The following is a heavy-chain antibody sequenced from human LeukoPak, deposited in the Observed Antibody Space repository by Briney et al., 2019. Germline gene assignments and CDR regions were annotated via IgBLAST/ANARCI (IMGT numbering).Heavy chain of an antibody. Sequence: ASETLSLTCTVSGGSISSYYWNWIRQPPGKGLEWIGYVHYSGSTKYNPSLKSRVTISVDKSKNQFSLKLSSVTAADTAVYYCARVATLHNHGFWSAYGGFDYWGQGTQVSVSS. J-gene: IGHJ4*02. CDR1: GGSISSYY. D-gene: IGHD3-3*01. CDR3: ARVATLHNHGFWSAYGGFDY. V-gene: IGHV4-59*01. CDR2: VHYSGST.